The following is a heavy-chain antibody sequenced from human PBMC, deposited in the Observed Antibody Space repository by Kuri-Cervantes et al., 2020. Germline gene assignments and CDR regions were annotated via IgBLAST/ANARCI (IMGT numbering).Heavy chain of an antibody. J-gene: IGHJ6*03. CDR2: INHSGST. CDR1: GGSFSGYY. Sequence: GSLRLSCAVYGGSFSGYYWSWIRQPPGKGLEWIGEINHSGSTNYNPSLKSRVTISVDTSKNQFSLKLSSATAADTAVYYCARGLYYNFWSGYPRYYYMDVWGKGTTVTVSS. CDR3: ARGLYYNFWSGYPRYYYMDV. V-gene: IGHV4-34*01. D-gene: IGHD3-3*01.